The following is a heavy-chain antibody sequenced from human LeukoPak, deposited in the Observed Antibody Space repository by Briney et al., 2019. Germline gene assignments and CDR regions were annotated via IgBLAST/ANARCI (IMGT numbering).Heavy chain of an antibody. CDR2: ISSSGSTI. V-gene: IGHV3-48*03. CDR1: GSTFSSYE. Sequence: GGSLRLSCAASGSTFSSYEMNWVRQAPGKGLEWVSYISSSGSTIYYADSVKGRFTISRDNAKNSLYLQMNSLRAEDTAVYYCARDWGPITAAGNFDYWGQGTLVTVSS. CDR3: ARDWGPITAAGNFDY. J-gene: IGHJ4*02. D-gene: IGHD6-13*01.